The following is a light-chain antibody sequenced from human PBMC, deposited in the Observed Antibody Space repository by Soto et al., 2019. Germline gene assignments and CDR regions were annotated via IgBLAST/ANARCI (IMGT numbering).Light chain of an antibody. CDR2: GAS. V-gene: IGKV3-15*01. CDR3: QQYNNWPLT. Sequence: EIVMTQSPATLSVSPGERATLSCRASQSVSSNLAWYQQKPGQAPRPLIYGASTRATGIPARFSGCGSGTEFTLTISSLQSEDFAEYYCQQYNNWPLTFGGGTKVEIK. CDR1: QSVSSN. J-gene: IGKJ4*01.